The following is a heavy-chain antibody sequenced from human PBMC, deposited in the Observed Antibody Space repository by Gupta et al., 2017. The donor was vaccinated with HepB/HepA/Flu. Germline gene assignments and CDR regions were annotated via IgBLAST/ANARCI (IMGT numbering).Heavy chain of an antibody. J-gene: IGHJ4*02. V-gene: IGHV3-23*01. D-gene: IGHD2-21*02. CDR3: AKGPREPEAYCGGDCYNDY. CDR1: GFTFSSYA. CDR2: ISGSGGST. Sequence: EVQLLESGGGLVQPGGSLRLSCAASGFTFSSYAMSWVRQAPGKGLEWVSAISGSGGSTYYADSVKGRFTISRDNSKNTLYLQMNSLRAEDTAVYYCAKGPREPEAYCGGDCYNDYWGQGTLVTVSS.